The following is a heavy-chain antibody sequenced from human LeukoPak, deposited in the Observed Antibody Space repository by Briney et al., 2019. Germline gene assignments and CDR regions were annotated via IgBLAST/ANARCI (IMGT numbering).Heavy chain of an antibody. J-gene: IGHJ6*03. V-gene: IGHV3-74*01. CDR2: INIDGSGT. CDR3: AKVRPGYYYMDV. CDR1: GFTFSSYW. Sequence: GGSLRLSCAASGFTFSSYWMHWVRQAPGKGLVWVSRINIDGSGTSYADSVKGRFTISRDNAKNTLYLQMNSLRVEDTAVYYCAKVRPGYYYMDVWGKGTTVAVSS. D-gene: IGHD4-17*01.